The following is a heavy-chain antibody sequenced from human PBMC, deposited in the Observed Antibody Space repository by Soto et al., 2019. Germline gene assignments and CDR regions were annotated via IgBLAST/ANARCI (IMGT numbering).Heavy chain of an antibody. CDR1: GGSFTSNNW. CDR2: IYRTGST. CDR3: ASRDPGTSVDY. J-gene: IGHJ4*02. Sequence: SETLSLTCAVSGGSFTSNNWCTWVRQPPGQGLEWIGEIYRTGSTNYNPSLKSRVTISLDKSEKQISLKVTSLTAADTAVYYCASRDPGTSVDYWGQGTLVTVSS. D-gene: IGHD1-7*01. V-gene: IGHV4-4*02.